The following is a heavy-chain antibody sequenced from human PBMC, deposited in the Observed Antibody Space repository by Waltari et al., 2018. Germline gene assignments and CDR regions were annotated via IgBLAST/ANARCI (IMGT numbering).Heavy chain of an antibody. CDR1: GYTFTGYY. Sequence: QVQLVQSGAEVKKPGASVQVSCKASGYTFTGYYMHWVRQAPGQGLEWMGWINPNSGGTNDAQKFQGRVTMTRDTSISTAYMELSRLRSDDTAVYYCARDSDWNDGLPFDYWGQGTLVTVSS. J-gene: IGHJ4*02. V-gene: IGHV1-2*02. CDR2: INPNSGGT. CDR3: ARDSDWNDGLPFDY. D-gene: IGHD1-1*01.